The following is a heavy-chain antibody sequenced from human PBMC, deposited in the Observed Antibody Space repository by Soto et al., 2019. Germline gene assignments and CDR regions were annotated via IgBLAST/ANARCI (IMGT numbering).Heavy chain of an antibody. CDR2: ISTYNGNT. J-gene: IGHJ4*02. D-gene: IGHD3-10*01. CDR3: AREMVRGVGSAY. V-gene: IGHV1-18*01. CDR1: GYTFTSYG. Sequence: EASVKVSCKASGYTFTSYGISWVRQAPGQGLEWMGWISTYNGNTKYAQKLQGRVTMTTDTSTSTAYMELRSLRSDDTAVFYCAREMVRGVGSAYWGQGTLVTVSS.